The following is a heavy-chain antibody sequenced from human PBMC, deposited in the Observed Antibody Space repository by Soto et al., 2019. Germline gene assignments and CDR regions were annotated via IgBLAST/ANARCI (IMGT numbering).Heavy chain of an antibody. V-gene: IGHV1-8*01. Sequence: QVQLVQSGAEVKKPGASVKVSCKASGYTFTSYDINWVRQATGQGLEWMGWMNPNSGNTGYAQKFQGRVTMTRNTSISTAYMERSSLRSEDTAVYYCARAPWVGVFGDEYFQHWGQGTLVTVSS. CDR3: ARAPWVGVFGDEYFQH. D-gene: IGHD2-21*02. J-gene: IGHJ1*01. CDR2: MNPNSGNT. CDR1: GYTFTSYD.